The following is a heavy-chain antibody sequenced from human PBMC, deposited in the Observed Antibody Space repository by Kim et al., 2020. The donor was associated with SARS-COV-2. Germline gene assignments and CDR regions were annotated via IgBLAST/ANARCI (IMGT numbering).Heavy chain of an antibody. Sequence: SETLSLTCTVSGGSISSGGYYWSWIRQHPGKGLEWIGYIYYSGSTYYNPSLKSRVTISVDTSKNQFSLKLSSVTAADTAVYYCARARGYSGYAGNYYFDYWGQGTLVTVSS. V-gene: IGHV4-31*03. J-gene: IGHJ4*02. CDR1: GGSISSGGYY. CDR2: IYYSGST. CDR3: ARARGYSGYAGNYYFDY. D-gene: IGHD5-12*01.